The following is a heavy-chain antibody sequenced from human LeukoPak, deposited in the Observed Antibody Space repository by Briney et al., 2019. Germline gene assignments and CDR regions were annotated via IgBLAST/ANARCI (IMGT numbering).Heavy chain of an antibody. J-gene: IGHJ6*03. CDR2: ISCAEDK. CDR1: GFSLSTTGVG. CDR3: AHQQWLWDYYYYYRDV. Sequence: SGPTLVNPRQTLTLTCTFSGFSLSTTGVGVGWIRQPPCNALEWLALISCAEDKRYSPSRKSRLTITKDTSKIQVVLTMTNMDPVDRATYYCAHQQWLWDYYYYYRDVWGKGTTVTVSS. V-gene: IGHV2-5*02. D-gene: IGHD6-19*01.